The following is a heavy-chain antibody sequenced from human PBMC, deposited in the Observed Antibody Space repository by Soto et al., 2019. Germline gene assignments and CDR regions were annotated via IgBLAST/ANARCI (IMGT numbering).Heavy chain of an antibody. CDR2: IYSGGST. D-gene: IGHD5-12*01. V-gene: IGHV3-66*01. CDR3: ARDNSNSGYVPDY. Sequence: EVQLVESGGGLVQPGGSLRLSCVASGFTVSSNYMSWVRQAPGKGLEWVSVIYSGGSTYYADSVKGRFTISRDNSKNTXXXXXXXXXXXDTAVYYGARDNSNSGYVPDYWGQGTLVTVSS. CDR1: GFTVSSNY. J-gene: IGHJ4*02.